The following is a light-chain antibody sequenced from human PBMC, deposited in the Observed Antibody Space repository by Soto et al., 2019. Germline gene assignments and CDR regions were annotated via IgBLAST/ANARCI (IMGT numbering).Light chain of an antibody. CDR3: ATWDDSLTAAI. J-gene: IGLJ1*01. V-gene: IGLV1-51*01. CDR2: DND. Sequence: QSVLTQPPSVTAARGQKVTISCSGSNSNGNSFVSWYQHAPGTAPKLLIYDNDKRPSGIPDRLSGSKSGMSATLDITGVQTGDEDDYYCATWDDSLTAAIFGPGTKLTVL. CDR1: NSNGNSF.